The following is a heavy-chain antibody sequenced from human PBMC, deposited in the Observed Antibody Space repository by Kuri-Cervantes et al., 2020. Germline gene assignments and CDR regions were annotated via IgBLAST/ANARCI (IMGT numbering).Heavy chain of an antibody. CDR1: GFTFSRYA. D-gene: IGHD2-2*01. CDR3: AKDMDPEYCSSTSCPDYYYYYMDV. J-gene: IGHJ6*03. CDR2: ISYDANNK. V-gene: IGHV3-30-3*01. Sequence: GESLKISCAASGFTFSRYAMHWVRQAPGKGLEWVALISYDANNKYYADSVKGRFSISRDNSKNTLYLQMNSLRAEDTAVYYCAKDMDPEYCSSTSCPDYYYYYMDVWGKGTTVTVSS.